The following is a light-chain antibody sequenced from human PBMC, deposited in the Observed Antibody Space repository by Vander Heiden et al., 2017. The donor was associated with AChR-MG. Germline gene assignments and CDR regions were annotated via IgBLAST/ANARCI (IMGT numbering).Light chain of an antibody. Sequence: EIVMTQSPATLSVSPGERATLSCRASQSVSSNLAWYQQKPGQAPRLLIYGASTRATGIPARFSGSGSGTEFTLTISSLQSEDFAVYYCQQYNKWPLRTLGQGTKVKIK. V-gene: IGKV3-15*01. CDR1: QSVSSN. CDR3: QQYNKWPLRT. J-gene: IGKJ1*01. CDR2: GAS.